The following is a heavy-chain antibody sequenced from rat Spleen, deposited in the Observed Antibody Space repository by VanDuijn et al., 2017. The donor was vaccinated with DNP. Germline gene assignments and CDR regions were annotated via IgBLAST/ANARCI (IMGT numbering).Heavy chain of an antibody. D-gene: IGHD1-4*01. CDR3: AGRPPPTRGPFDY. J-gene: IGHJ2*01. CDR2: INTDGGST. V-gene: IGHV5-31*01. CDR1: GFIFSNYW. Sequence: EVQLVESGGGPVQPGRSLKLSCVASGFIFSNYWMTWIRQAPGKGLEWVSSINTDGGSTYYPDSVKGRFTISRDNAKSTLYLQMDSLRSEDTATYYCAGRPPPTRGPFDYWGQGVTVTVSS.